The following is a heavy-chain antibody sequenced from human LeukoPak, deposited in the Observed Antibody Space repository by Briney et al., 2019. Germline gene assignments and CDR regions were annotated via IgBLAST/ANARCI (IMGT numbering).Heavy chain of an antibody. V-gene: IGHV3-23*01. J-gene: IGHJ4*02. CDR3: GRSEYGDYVAGGKVHRVYFDK. Sequence: PGGALRLSCAASGFTFSSYAMSWVRQAPGKGPEWVSDISGSGASTYYADSVKGRFTISRDNSQHTLYLQMNSLSAEDTAIYYCGRSEYGDYVAGGKVHRVYFDKWGRGTLVTVS. D-gene: IGHD4-17*01. CDR2: ISGSGAST. CDR1: GFTFSSYA.